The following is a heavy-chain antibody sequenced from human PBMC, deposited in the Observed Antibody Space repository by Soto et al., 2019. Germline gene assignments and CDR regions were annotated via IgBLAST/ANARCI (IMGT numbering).Heavy chain of an antibody. CDR2: IIPIFGTA. CDR1: GGTFSSYA. D-gene: IGHD6-13*01. CDR3: ARVRIAAAGMDV. Sequence: SVKVSCKASGGTFSSYAISWVRQAPGQGLEWMGGIIPIFGTANYAQKFQGRVTITADESTSTAYMELSSLRSEDTAVYYCARVRIAAAGMDVWGQGTTVTVSS. V-gene: IGHV1-69*13. J-gene: IGHJ6*02.